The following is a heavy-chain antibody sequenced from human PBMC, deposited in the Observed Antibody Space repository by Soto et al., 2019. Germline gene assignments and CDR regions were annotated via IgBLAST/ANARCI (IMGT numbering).Heavy chain of an antibody. D-gene: IGHD2-21*02. V-gene: IGHV3-72*01. CDR2: SSDKAEGYST. J-gene: IGHJ4*02. CDR3: VRATYFSHSRGDTRCFDH. Sequence: GGSLRLSCAGSGFTLSDHSIDWVRQAPGKGLEWVGSSSDKAEGYSTAYAASVQGRFSTSSDESKNSVYLQMSSLKAEDTAVYYCVRATYFSHSRGDTRCFDHWDQG. CDR1: GFTLSDHS.